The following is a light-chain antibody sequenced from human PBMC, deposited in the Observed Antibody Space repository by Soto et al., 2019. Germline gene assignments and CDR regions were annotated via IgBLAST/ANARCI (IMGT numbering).Light chain of an antibody. CDR2: LEGSGSY. J-gene: IGLJ3*02. V-gene: IGLV4-60*02. CDR1: SAHSSYI. Sequence: QPVLTQSSSASASLGSSVKLTCTLSSAHSSYIIAWHQQQPGKAPRYLMKLEGSGSYNKGSGVPDRFSGSSSGADRYLTISNLQFEDEADYYCETWDSNTRVFGGGTKVTVL. CDR3: ETWDSNTRV.